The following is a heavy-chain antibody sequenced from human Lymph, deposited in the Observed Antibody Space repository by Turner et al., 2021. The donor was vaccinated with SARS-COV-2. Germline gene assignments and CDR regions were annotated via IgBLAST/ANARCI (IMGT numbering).Heavy chain of an antibody. CDR2: IWFDGSNK. CDR3: ARDRAGSSGWYDSYFDY. V-gene: IGHV3-33*01. CDR1: GVTFSSYG. D-gene: IGHD6-19*01. Sequence: QVQLVESGGGVVQPGRSLRLSWAASGVTFSSYGMHLVRQAPGKGLEWVAFIWFDGSNKYYADSVKGRFTISRDNSKNTLYLQMNSLRAEDTAVYYCARDRAGSSGWYDSYFDYWGQGTLVTVSS. J-gene: IGHJ4*02.